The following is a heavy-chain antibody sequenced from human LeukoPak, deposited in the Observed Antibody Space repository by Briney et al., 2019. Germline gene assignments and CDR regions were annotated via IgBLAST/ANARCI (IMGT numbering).Heavy chain of an antibody. Sequence: TGGSLRLSCAASGFTFSSYWMHWVRQAPGKGLVWVSRINSDGSSTSYADSVKGRFTISRDNAKNTLHLQMNSLRAEDTAVYYCARDNSSYDYVWGSYTPERTPGGLDYWGQGTLVTVSS. D-gene: IGHD3-16*01. J-gene: IGHJ4*02. V-gene: IGHV3-74*01. CDR3: ARDNSSYDYVWGSYTPERTPGGLDY. CDR1: GFTFSSYW. CDR2: INSDGSST.